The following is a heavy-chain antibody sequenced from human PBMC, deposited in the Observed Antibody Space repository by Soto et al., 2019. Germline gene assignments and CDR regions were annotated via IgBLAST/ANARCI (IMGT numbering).Heavy chain of an antibody. V-gene: IGHV3-66*01. Sequence: GGSRRPSWAASGFTARTRYMTWVRQAPGKGLEWVSVIYSGGSTFYADSVRGRFAISRDNSKNTVNLQMNSLRAEDTAVYYCARDPWATDYWGQGTLVTVSS. CDR3: ARDPWATDY. D-gene: IGHD3-16*01. J-gene: IGHJ4*02. CDR1: GFTARTRY. CDR2: IYSGGST.